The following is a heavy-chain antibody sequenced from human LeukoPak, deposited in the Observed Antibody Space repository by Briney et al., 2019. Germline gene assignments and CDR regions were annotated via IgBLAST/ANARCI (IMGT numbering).Heavy chain of an antibody. CDR2: IGRSGSTI. CDR1: GFTFSDYY. J-gene: IGHJ5*02. D-gene: IGHD3-10*01. Sequence: GGSLRLSCAASGFTFSDYYMTWIRQAPGKGLEWVSYIGRSGSTIYYANSVKGRFTISRDNAKNSLYLQMNSLRAEDTALYYCAKDIRRNYYGSGSSIYNWFDPWGQGTLVTVSS. CDR3: AKDIRRNYYGSGSSIYNWFDP. V-gene: IGHV3-11*01.